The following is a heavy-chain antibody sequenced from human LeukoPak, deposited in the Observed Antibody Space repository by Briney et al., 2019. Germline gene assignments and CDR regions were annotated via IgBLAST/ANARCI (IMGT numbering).Heavy chain of an antibody. CDR1: GFTFSNAW. Sequence: GGSLRLSCAASGFTFSNAWMSWVRQAPGKGLEWVGRIKSKTDGGTTDYAAPVKGRFTISRDDSKNTLYLQMNSLKTEDTAVYYCTTRLRTDYDILTGYTRYWGQGALVTVSS. CDR2: IKSKTDGGTT. CDR3: TTRLRTDYDILTGYTRY. D-gene: IGHD3-9*01. J-gene: IGHJ4*02. V-gene: IGHV3-15*01.